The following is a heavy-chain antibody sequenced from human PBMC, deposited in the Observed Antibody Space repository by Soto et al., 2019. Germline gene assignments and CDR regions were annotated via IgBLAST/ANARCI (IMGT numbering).Heavy chain of an antibody. CDR3: AIGLVEMDTFYYFDL. J-gene: IGHJ4*02. V-gene: IGHV3-30*03. CDR1: GFIFSDFG. CDR2: ISHDGSNE. D-gene: IGHD5-18*01. Sequence: QVQVVGSGGGVVQPGRSLRLSCAASGFIFSDFGMHWVRQAPGKGLEWVAGISHDGSNEYYVDSVKGRFTISRDNSKNPLYLPLNSLRPDDNVVYYFAIGLVEMDTFYYFDLWGQGTLVTVSS.